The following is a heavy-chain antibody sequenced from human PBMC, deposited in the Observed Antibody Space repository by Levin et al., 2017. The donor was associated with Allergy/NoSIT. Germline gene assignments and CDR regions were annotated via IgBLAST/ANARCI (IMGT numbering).Heavy chain of an antibody. CDR1: GFTFSSYS. CDR2: ISSGSSTI. J-gene: IGHJ6*02. Sequence: GGSLRLSCVASGFTFSSYSMNWLRQAPGKGLEWVSYISSGSSTIYYADSVKGRFTISRDNAKNSLYLQMNSLRAEDTAVYYCASEGGVVVVYDYYGLDVWGQGTTVTVSS. CDR3: ASEGGVVVVYDYYGLDV. V-gene: IGHV3-48*04. D-gene: IGHD2-15*01.